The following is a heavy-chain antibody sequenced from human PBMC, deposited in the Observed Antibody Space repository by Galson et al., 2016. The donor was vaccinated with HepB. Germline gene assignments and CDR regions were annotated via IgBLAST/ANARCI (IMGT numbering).Heavy chain of an antibody. CDR2: ISAANNNT. J-gene: IGHJ5*02. CDR3: VKDKASMVWGWFDP. D-gene: IGHD3-10*01. CDR1: GYIFTNFA. Sequence: SVKVSCKASGYIFTNFAIHWVRQAPGQRLEWMGWISAANNNTKYLEKLQGRVTITRDTSANPAYMELSSLRSEDTAIYYCVKDKASMVWGWFDPWGQGTLVTVSS. V-gene: IGHV1-3*01.